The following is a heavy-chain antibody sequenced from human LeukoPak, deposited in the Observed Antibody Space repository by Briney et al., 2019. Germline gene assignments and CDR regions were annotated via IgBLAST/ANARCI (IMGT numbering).Heavy chain of an antibody. CDR2: INHSGST. D-gene: IGHD3-3*01. Sequence: SSETLSLTCAVYGGSFSGYYWSWIRQPPGKGLEWIGEINHSGSTNYNPSLKSRVTISVDTSKNQFSLKLSSVTTADTAVYYCAREKYYDFWSGYYYMDVWGKGTTVTVSS. CDR3: AREKYYDFWSGYYYMDV. CDR1: GGSFSGYY. V-gene: IGHV4-34*01. J-gene: IGHJ6*03.